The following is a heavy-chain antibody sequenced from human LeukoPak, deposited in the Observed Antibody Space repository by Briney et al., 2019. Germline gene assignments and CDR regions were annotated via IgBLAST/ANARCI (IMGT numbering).Heavy chain of an antibody. J-gene: IGHJ4*02. D-gene: IGHD3-3*01. Sequence: SETLSLTCAVYGGSFSGYYWSWIRQPPGKGLEWIGEINHSGSTNYNPSLKSRDTISIDTSKNQFSLKLSSVTAADTAVYYCARRMYYDFWSGYYAYFDYWGQGTLVTVSS. CDR3: ARRMYYDFWSGYYAYFDY. V-gene: IGHV4-34*01. CDR2: INHSGST. CDR1: GGSFSGYY.